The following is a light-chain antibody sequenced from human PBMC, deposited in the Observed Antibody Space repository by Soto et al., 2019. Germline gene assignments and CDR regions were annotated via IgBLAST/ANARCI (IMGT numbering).Light chain of an antibody. J-gene: IGLJ3*02. CDR2: LNSDGSH. CDR1: SGHSSYA. V-gene: IGLV4-69*01. CDR3: PSWGNGNHWV. Sequence: QSVLTQSPSASASLGASVKLTCTLSSGHSSYAIAWHQQQPEKGPRFLMKLNSDGSHTKGAGVPDPFSGSSSAGERDLTIYSLQSEDEADYYCPSWGNGNHWVLGGGT.